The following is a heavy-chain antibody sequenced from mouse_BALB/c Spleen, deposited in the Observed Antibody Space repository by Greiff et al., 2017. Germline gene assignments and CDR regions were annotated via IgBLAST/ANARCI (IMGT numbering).Heavy chain of an antibody. Sequence: QVQLQQSGAELVRPGTSVTVSCKASGYAFTNYLIEWVKQRPGQGLEWIGVINPGSGGTNYNEKFKGKATLTADKSSSTAYMQLSSLTSDDSAVYFCARGNSFAYWGQGTLVTVSA. CDR2: INPGSGGT. CDR1: GYAFTNYL. J-gene: IGHJ3*01. V-gene: IGHV1-54*01. CDR3: ARGNSFAY.